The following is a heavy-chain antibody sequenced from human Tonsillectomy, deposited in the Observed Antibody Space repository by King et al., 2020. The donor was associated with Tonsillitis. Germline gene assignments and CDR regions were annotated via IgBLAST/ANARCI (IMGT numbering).Heavy chain of an antibody. J-gene: IGHJ4*02. V-gene: IGHV4-39*01. Sequence: QLQESGPGLVKPSETLSLTCTVSGGSISSSSYYWGWIRQPPGKGLEWIGSIYYSGNTYYNPSLKSRVTISVDTSKNQFSLKLSSVTAADTAVYYCASFDTYYYDSSGYYPRPFDYWGQGTLVTVSS. D-gene: IGHD3-22*01. CDR2: IYYSGNT. CDR1: GGSISSSSYY. CDR3: ASFDTYYYDSSGYYPRPFDY.